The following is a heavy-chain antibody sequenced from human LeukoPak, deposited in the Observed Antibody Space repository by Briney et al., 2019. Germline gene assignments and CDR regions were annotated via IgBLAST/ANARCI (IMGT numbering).Heavy chain of an antibody. D-gene: IGHD2-15*01. Sequence: PSQTLSLTCTVSGGSISSGSYYWNWIRQRAGKGLEWIGRIYTSGSTNYNPYLKSRVTISVDTSKNQFSLKLSSVTAADTAVYYCARDPPRGYCSGGSCYSTPDYYFYGMDVWGQGTTVTVSS. CDR2: IYTSGST. CDR3: ARDPPRGYCSGGSCYSTPDYYFYGMDV. V-gene: IGHV4-61*02. CDR1: GGSISSGSYY. J-gene: IGHJ6*02.